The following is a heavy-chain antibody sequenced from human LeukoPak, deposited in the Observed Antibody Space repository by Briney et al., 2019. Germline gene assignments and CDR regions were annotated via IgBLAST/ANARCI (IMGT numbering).Heavy chain of an antibody. CDR2: IMSDGSST. Sequence: PGGSLSLSCAASGFIFSDYWMHWVRQGPGKGLVWVSRIMSDGSSTSYAESVKGRFTISRDNAKNTVYVHMNSLRDEDTAVYYCARGGRYAYFLDYWGQGTLVTVSS. CDR1: GFIFSDYW. D-gene: IGHD3-16*01. CDR3: ARGGRYAYFLDY. V-gene: IGHV3-74*01. J-gene: IGHJ4*02.